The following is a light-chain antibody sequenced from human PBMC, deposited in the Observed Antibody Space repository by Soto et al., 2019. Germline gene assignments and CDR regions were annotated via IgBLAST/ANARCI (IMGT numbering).Light chain of an antibody. Sequence: DIQMTQSPSSLSASVGDRVTITCRASQSISSYLNWFQQKPGKAPKLLIYDASSLESGVPSRFSGSGSGTDFTLTISSLQSEDYAVYYCHQYNNWPPWTFGQGTKVDIK. CDR1: QSISSY. J-gene: IGKJ1*01. CDR3: HQYNNWPPWT. V-gene: IGKV1-39*01. CDR2: DAS.